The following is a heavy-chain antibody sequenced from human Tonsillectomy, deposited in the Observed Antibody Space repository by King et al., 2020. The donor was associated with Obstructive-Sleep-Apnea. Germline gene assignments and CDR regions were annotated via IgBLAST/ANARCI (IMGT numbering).Heavy chain of an antibody. CDR3: ARRAGGSGSWEYYFDY. V-gene: IGHV3-13*01. CDR1: GFTFSSYD. CDR2: IGTAGDT. D-gene: IGHD3-10*01. Sequence: VQLVESGGGLVQPGGSLRLSCAASGFTFSSYDMHWVCQAAGKGLEWVSAIGTAGDTYYPGSVKGRFTISRENAKNSLYLQMNSLRAGDTAVYYCARRAGGSGSWEYYFDYWGQGTLVTVSS. J-gene: IGHJ4*02.